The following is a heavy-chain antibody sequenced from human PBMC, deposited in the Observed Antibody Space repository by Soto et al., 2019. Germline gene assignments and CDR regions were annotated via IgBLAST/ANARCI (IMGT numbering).Heavy chain of an antibody. CDR3: ARQIYDSDTGPNFQYYFDS. D-gene: IGHD3-22*01. Sequence: GESLKISCNGSGYSFAVYWITWVRQKPGKGLEWMGRIDPSDSQTYYSPSFRGHVTISVTKSITTVFLQWGSLRASDTAMYYCARQIYDSDTGPNFQYYFDSWGQGTPVTVSS. J-gene: IGHJ4*02. CDR2: IDPSDSQT. V-gene: IGHV5-10-1*01. CDR1: GYSFAVYW.